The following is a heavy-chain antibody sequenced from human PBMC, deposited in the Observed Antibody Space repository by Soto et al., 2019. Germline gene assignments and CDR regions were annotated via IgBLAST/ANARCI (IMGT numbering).Heavy chain of an antibody. CDR3: ARVQNCSGGSCYYRARYYHYYMDV. V-gene: IGHV4-34*01. CDR2: INHSGST. CDR1: GGSFSGYY. J-gene: IGHJ6*03. Sequence: PSETLSLTCAVYGGSFSGYYWSWIRQPPGKGLEWIGEINHSGSTNYNPSLKSRVTISVDTSKNQFSLKLSSVTAADTAMYYCARVQNCSGGSCYYRARYYHYYMDVWGKGTTVTVSS. D-gene: IGHD2-15*01.